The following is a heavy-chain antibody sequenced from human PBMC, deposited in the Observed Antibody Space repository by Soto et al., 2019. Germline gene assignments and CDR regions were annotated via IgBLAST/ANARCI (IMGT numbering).Heavy chain of an antibody. CDR3: AREYLDSSSAGTYYFDY. CDR2: ISWNSGSI. CDR1: GFPFDDYA. J-gene: IGHJ4*02. D-gene: IGHD6-6*01. Sequence: GGSLRLSCAASGFPFDDYAMHWVRQAPGKGLEWVSGISWNSGSIGYADSVKGRFTISRDNAKNSLYLQMNSLRAEDTAVYYCAREYLDSSSAGTYYFDYWGQGTLVTVSS. V-gene: IGHV3-9*01.